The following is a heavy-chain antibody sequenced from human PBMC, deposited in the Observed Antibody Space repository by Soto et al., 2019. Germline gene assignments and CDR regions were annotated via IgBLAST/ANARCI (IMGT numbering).Heavy chain of an antibody. CDR3: ARLVVVAPVANV. CDR1: GFTFSSYA. D-gene: IGHD2-2*01. Sequence: GSLRLSCAASGFTFSSYAMSWVRQAPGKGLEWIGGIFYTGTTYYSPSPKDRVTMSMDTSKNSFSVNLTSVTAADTAVYFCARLVVVAPVANVWGQGTLVTVSS. CDR2: IFYTGTT. V-gene: IGHV4-39*02. J-gene: IGHJ4*02.